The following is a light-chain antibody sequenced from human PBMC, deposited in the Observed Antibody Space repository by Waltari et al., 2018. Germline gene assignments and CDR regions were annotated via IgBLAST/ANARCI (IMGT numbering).Light chain of an antibody. CDR3: QQSFNTPPT. CDR1: QSIRNF. J-gene: IGKJ1*01. CDR2: AAS. V-gene: IGKV1-39*01. Sequence: DIQMTQSPSSLPASIGDTVTITCRASQSIRNFLNWYQQKPGRAPKLLIYAASSLQSGVPSRFSGSESGTDFTFTISSLQPEYFATYYCQQSFNTPPTFGQGTKVEVK.